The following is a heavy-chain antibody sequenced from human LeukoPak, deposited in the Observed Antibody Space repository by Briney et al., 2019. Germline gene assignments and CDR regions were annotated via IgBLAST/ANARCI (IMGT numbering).Heavy chain of an antibody. Sequence: PGGSLRLSCPTSGFTFSNYAMHWVRQAPGKGLEWVAVVSYDGNNKYYADSVKGRFTISRDTSRNTLYLQMNSLRAEDTAMYYCARPHVVLMTSANYYFDYWGQGTLVTVSS. CDR1: GFTFSNYA. V-gene: IGHV3-30-3*01. CDR3: ARPHVVLMTSANYYFDY. D-gene: IGHD2-8*01. J-gene: IGHJ4*02. CDR2: VSYDGNNK.